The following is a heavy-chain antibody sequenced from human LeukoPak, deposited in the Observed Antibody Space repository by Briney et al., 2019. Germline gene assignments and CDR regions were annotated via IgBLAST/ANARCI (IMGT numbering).Heavy chain of an antibody. CDR1: GFTFSIYA. V-gene: IGHV3-23*01. D-gene: IGHD6-19*01. Sequence: QPGGSLRLSCAASGFTFSIYAMSWVRQAPGKGLEWVSSIGRSAGSTFYADSVKGRFTISRDNSKSTLYLQMNSLRAEDTAVYYCARSGMAVAATPWDWGQGTLVTVSS. CDR3: ARSGMAVAATPWD. J-gene: IGHJ1*01. CDR2: IGRSAGST.